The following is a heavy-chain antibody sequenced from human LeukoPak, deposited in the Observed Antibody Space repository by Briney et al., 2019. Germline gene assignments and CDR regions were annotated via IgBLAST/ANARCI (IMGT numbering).Heavy chain of an antibody. Sequence: GGSLRLSCAASGFTFSSYAMHWVRQAPGKGLEWVAVISYDGSNKYYADSVKGRFTISRDNSKNTLYLRMNSLRAEDTAVYYCARAHMIVVVIIPPDYWGQGTLVTVSS. CDR2: ISYDGSNK. CDR3: ARAHMIVVVIIPPDY. J-gene: IGHJ4*02. V-gene: IGHV3-30-3*01. D-gene: IGHD3-22*01. CDR1: GFTFSSYA.